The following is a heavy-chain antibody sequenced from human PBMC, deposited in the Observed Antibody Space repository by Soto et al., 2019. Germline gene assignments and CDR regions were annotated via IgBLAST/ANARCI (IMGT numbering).Heavy chain of an antibody. CDR3: ARLVSGGHSDY. CDR1: GYTFANND. V-gene: IGHV1-8*01. D-gene: IGHD3-3*01. CDR2: MYPGSADT. J-gene: IGHJ4*02. Sequence: QVQLVQSGAEVKKHGASVKVSCKTSGYTFANNDINWVRQAHGRGLVCMGWMYPGSADTGYPHQFNGSVTMTRKTSIHSAYMELTSRTSCYTAVYFCARLVSGGHSDYWGQGTLVTVSS.